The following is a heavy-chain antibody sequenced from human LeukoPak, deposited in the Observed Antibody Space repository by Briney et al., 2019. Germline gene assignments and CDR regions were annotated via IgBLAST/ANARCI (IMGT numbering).Heavy chain of an antibody. J-gene: IGHJ4*02. Sequence: PGGSLRLSCAASGFTFDDYGMSWVRQAPGKGLEWVSAISGSGGSTYYADSVKGRFTISRDNSKNTLYLQMNSLRAEDTAVYYCAKGRCSSTSCHFDYWGQGTLVTVSS. V-gene: IGHV3-23*01. CDR3: AKGRCSSTSCHFDY. CDR1: GFTFDDYG. CDR2: ISGSGGST. D-gene: IGHD2-2*01.